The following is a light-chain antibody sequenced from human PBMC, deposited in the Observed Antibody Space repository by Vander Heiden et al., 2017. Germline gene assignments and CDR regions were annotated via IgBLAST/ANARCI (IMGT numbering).Light chain of an antibody. J-gene: IGKJ3*01. CDR2: GAS. CDR1: QSLSSN. CDR3: QQYNKWPPFT. Sequence: ETAMTQSPPTLPVSPRQSATLACTASQSLSSNLAWYQQKPGQAPRLLIYGASTRATGIPARFSGSGSGTEFTLTISSLQSEDFAVYYCQQYNKWPPFTFGPGTKVDIK. V-gene: IGKV3-15*01.